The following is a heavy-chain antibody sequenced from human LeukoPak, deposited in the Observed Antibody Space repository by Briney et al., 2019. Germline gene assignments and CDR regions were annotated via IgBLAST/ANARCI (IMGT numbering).Heavy chain of an antibody. Sequence: SLRLSCAASGFTFDDYAMHWVRRAPGKGLEWGSGISWNSGNIDYADSVKGRFTVSRDNAKNSLYLQMNSLRGDDTAFYYCAKDMAPSITMIVTAFDYWGQGTLVTVSS. CDR2: ISWNSGNI. CDR1: GFTFDDYA. V-gene: IGHV3-9*01. D-gene: IGHD3-22*01. CDR3: AKDMAPSITMIVTAFDY. J-gene: IGHJ4*02.